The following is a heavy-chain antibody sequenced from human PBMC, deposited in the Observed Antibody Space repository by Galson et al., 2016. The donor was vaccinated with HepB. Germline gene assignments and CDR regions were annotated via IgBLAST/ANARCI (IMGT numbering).Heavy chain of an antibody. J-gene: IGHJ6*02. CDR1: GFTVSSNF. V-gene: IGHV3-53*01. CDR2: IYSGGST. D-gene: IGHD2-15*01. Sequence: SLRLSCAASGFTVSSNFMSWVRQAPGKGLEWVSVIYSGGSTYYAASVKGRFTISRDTSKNTLSLQMNSLRAEDTAVYYCARAPVVAATPYYYGMDVWGQGTTVTVSS. CDR3: ARAPVVAATPYYYGMDV.